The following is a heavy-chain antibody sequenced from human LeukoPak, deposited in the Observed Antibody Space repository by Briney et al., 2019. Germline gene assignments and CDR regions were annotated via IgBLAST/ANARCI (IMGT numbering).Heavy chain of an antibody. D-gene: IGHD2-21*02. CDR2: IGGSGSST. CDR1: GFTFNTYA. V-gene: IGHV3-23*01. Sequence: PGGSLTLSCAASGFTFNTYAMSWVRQAPGKGLEWVSGIGGSGSSTYYAESVKGRFTISRDNSKNTLYLQMNSLRAEDTAAYYCAKAVDDYFFDYWGQGTLVTVSS. CDR3: AKAVDDYFFDY. J-gene: IGHJ4*02.